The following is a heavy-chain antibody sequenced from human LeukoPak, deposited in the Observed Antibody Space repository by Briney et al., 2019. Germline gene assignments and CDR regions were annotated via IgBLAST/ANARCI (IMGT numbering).Heavy chain of an antibody. Sequence: GRSLRLSCAASGFTFSSYAMHWVRQAPGKGLEWVAVISYDGSNKYYADSVKGRFTISRDNSKNTLYLQMNSLRAEDTAVYYCARAPSYSISNRFDPWGQGTLVTVSS. CDR1: GFTFSSYA. D-gene: IGHD2-21*01. J-gene: IGHJ5*02. CDR3: ARAPSYSISNRFDP. CDR2: ISYDGSNK. V-gene: IGHV3-30-3*01.